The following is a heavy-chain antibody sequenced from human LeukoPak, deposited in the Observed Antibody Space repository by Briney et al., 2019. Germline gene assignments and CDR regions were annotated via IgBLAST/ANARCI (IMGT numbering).Heavy chain of an antibody. CDR3: ARGRFLDAFDI. V-gene: IGHV4-59*01. CDR2: TYYSGST. CDR1: GGSISSYY. J-gene: IGHJ3*02. D-gene: IGHD3-3*01. Sequence: ETLSLTCTVSGGSISSYYWSWIRQPPGKGLEWIGYTYYSGSTKYKPSLKSRVTISVDTSKNQFSLKLSSVTAADTAVYYCARGRFLDAFDIWGQGTMVTVSS.